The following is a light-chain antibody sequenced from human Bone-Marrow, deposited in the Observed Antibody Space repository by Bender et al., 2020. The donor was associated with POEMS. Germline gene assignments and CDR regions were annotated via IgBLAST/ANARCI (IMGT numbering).Light chain of an antibody. CDR3: QSYDNSLGGWV. J-gene: IGLJ3*02. V-gene: IGLV2-18*02. CDR1: SSDVGSYNR. CDR2: EVT. Sequence: QSVLTQPASVSGSPGQSITISCTGTSSDVGSYNRVSWYQQPPGTAPKLIIYEVTNRPSGVPDRFSGSKSGNTASLTISGLQAEDEADYYCQSYDNSLGGWVFGGGTKLTVL.